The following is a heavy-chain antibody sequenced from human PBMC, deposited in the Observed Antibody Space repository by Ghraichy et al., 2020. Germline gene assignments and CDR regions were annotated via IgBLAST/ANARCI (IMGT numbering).Heavy chain of an antibody. CDR3: AKDIENSGNYPNAFDI. CDR2: IRYDGSDK. CDR1: GFTFSSYG. J-gene: IGHJ3*02. V-gene: IGHV3-30*02. D-gene: IGHD1-26*01. Sequence: GGSLRLSCAASGFTFSSYGMHWVRQAPGKGLEWVAFIRYDGSDKYYANSVEGRFTISRDNSKNTLYLQMNSLRAEDTAVYYCAKDIENSGNYPNAFDIWGQGTMVTVSS.